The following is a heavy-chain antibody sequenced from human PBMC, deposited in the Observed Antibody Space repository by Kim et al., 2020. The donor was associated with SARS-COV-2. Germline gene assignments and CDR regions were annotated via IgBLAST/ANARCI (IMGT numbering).Heavy chain of an antibody. Sequence: NYTRSLKSRVTISVDKSTNQFSLKLSSVTAADTAVYYCARESFDSYGFDYWGQGTLVTVSS. CDR3: ARESFDSYGFDY. D-gene: IGHD5-18*01. V-gene: IGHV4-4*02. J-gene: IGHJ4*02.